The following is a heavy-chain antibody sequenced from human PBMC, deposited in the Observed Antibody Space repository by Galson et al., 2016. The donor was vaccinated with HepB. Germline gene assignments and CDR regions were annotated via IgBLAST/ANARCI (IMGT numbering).Heavy chain of an antibody. CDR2: LDWDDDK. CDR3: ARVGDGIDGSCSNHCGS. V-gene: IGHV2-70*04. J-gene: IGHJ5*01. D-gene: IGHD2-15*01. CDR1: GFSLSTTGVR. Sequence: PALVKPTQTLTLACTLSGFSLSTTGVRVSWIRQPPGRALEWLARLDWDDDKFYNTSLKTRLTISKDTSKNQVVLTMINMGPVDTGTYFCARVGDGIDGSCSNHCGSWGQGVRVTVSS.